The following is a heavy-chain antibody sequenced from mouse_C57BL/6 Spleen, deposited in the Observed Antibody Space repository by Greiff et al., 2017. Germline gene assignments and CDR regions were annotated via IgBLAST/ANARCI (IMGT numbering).Heavy chain of an antibody. CDR1: GFNIKDYY. CDR2: IDPEDGDT. CDR3: TTFPTETRGYFDV. Sequence: VHVKQSGAELVRPGASVKLSCTASGFNIKDYYMHWVKQRPEQGLEWIGRIDPEDGDTEYAPKFQGKATMTADTSSNTAYLQLSSLTSEDTAVYYCTTFPTETRGYFDVWGTGTTVTVSS. V-gene: IGHV14-1*01. J-gene: IGHJ1*03. D-gene: IGHD4-1*02.